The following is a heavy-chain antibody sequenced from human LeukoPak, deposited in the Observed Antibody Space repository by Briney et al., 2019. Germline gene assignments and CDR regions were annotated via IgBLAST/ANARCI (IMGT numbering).Heavy chain of an antibody. D-gene: IGHD4-23*01. CDR2: IYYSGST. V-gene: IGHV4-39*01. J-gene: IGHJ6*02. CDR1: GGSISSSSYY. CDR3: ARLGVGGNSGGYYYYYGMDV. Sequence: SETLSLTCTVSGGSISSSSYYWGWIRQPPGKGLEWIGSIYYSGSTYYNPSLKSRVTISVDTSKNQFSLKLSSVTAADTAVYYCARLGVGGNSGGYYYYYGMDVRGQGTTVTVSS.